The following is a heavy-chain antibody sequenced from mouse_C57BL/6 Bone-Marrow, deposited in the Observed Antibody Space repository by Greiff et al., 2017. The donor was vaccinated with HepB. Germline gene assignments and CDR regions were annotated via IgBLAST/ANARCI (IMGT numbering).Heavy chain of an antibody. J-gene: IGHJ4*01. D-gene: IGHD4-1*01. CDR1: GFTFSSYA. V-gene: IGHV5-4*01. CDR2: ISDGGSYT. CDR3: ARDAWVYAMDY. Sequence: EVKLEESGGGLVKPGGSLKLSCAASGFTFSSYAMSWVRQTPEKRLEWVATISDGGSYTYYPDNVKGRFTISRDNAKNNLYLQMSHLKSEDTAMYYCARDAWVYAMDYWGQGTSVTVSS.